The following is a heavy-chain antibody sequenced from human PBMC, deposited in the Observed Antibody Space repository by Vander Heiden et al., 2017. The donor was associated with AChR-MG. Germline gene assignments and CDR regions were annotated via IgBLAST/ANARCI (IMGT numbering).Heavy chain of an antibody. D-gene: IGHD6-13*01. CDR1: GYTFTSYD. V-gene: IGHV1-8*01. CDR2: MNPNSGNT. J-gene: IGHJ6*03. CDR3: ARGTHRQQLVLYYYYYYMDV. Sequence: QVQLVQSGAEVKKPGASVKVSCKASGYTFTSYDINWVRQATGQGLEWMGWMNPNSGNTGYAQKFQGRVTMTRNTSISTAYMELSSLRSEDTAVYYCARGTHRQQLVLYYYYYYMDVWGKGTTVTVSS.